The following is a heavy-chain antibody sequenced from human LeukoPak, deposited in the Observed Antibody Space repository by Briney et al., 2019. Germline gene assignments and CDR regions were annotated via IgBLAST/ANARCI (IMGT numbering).Heavy chain of an antibody. CDR1: GGSFGDHF. CDR3: ARINLWPGNWIDS. J-gene: IGHJ5*01. D-gene: IGHD2/OR15-2a*01. Sequence: TETLSLTCGLNGGSFGDHFWGWFRQSPGKGLEWIGEVNQRGTINSNPSLKSRVAISVETSKNQFSLKLTSVTAADTAVYYCARINLWPGNWIDSWGQGSLVTVSS. CDR2: VNQRGTI. V-gene: IGHV4-34*01.